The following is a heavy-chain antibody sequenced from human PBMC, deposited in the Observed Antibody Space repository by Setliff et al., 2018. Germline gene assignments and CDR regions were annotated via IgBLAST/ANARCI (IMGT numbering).Heavy chain of an antibody. CDR3: ATAYITGWYPSYFNY. D-gene: IGHD6-19*01. CDR2: VSSGSTAI. Sequence: PGGSLRLSCAASGFAFGDYFMSWIREAPGKGLEWISFVSSGSTAIYYADSVEGRFTISRDNAKNSLYLQLSSLRAEDTAIYYCATAYITGWYPSYFNYWGQGTLVTVSS. J-gene: IGHJ4*02. CDR1: GFAFGDYF. V-gene: IGHV3-11*04.